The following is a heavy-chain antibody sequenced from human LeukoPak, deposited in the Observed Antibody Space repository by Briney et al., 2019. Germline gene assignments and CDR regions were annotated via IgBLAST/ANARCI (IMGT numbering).Heavy chain of an antibody. CDR1: GGSFSGYY. V-gene: IGHV4-34*01. Sequence: SETLSLTCAVYGGSFSGYYWSWIRQPPGKGLEWIGEINHSGSTNYNPSLKSRVTISVDTSKNQFSLKLSSVTAADTAVYYCGRGARITMVGGVIITVWWFDPGGQGTLVPVSS. CDR3: GRGARITMVGGVIITVWWFDP. J-gene: IGHJ5*02. D-gene: IGHD3-10*01. CDR2: INHSGST.